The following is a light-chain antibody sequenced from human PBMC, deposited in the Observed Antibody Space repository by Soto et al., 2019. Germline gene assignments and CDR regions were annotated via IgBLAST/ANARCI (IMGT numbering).Light chain of an antibody. CDR2: DVS. V-gene: IGLV2-14*01. J-gene: IGLJ2*01. Sequence: QSVLTQPASVSGSPGQSITISCTGTSSDVGRYNYVSWCQQHPGKAPKLIIYDVSNRPSGVSNRFSGSKSGNTASLTISGLQAEDAADYYCSSYTSSSTVVFGGGTKLTVL. CDR1: SSDVGRYNY. CDR3: SSYTSSSTVV.